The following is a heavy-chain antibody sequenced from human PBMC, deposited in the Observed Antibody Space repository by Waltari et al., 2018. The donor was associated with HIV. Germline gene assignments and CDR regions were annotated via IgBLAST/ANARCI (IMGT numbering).Heavy chain of an antibody. Sequence: QVHLQESGPGLVKPSETLSLTCTVSGGSISSFHYSWIRQPPGQGLEWIGYVYYTGNTDHNPPLKGRVPKSEDTPKNQFSRKLSSVTAADTAVYYCAKWAGGGFYWDGMDVWGQGTTVTVSS. J-gene: IGHJ6*02. D-gene: IGHD2-15*01. CDR1: GGSISSFH. CDR3: AKWAGGGFYWDGMDV. V-gene: IGHV4-59*01. CDR2: VYYTGNT.